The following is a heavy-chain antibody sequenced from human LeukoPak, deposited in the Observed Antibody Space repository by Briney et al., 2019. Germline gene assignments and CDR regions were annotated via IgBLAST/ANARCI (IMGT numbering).Heavy chain of an antibody. Sequence: GGSLRLSCAASGFTFSSYAMHWVRQAPGKGLEWVAVISFDGSKKYYADSVKGRFTISRDNSKNTLYLQMNSLRAEDTAVYYCARLIPAALDYWGQGTLVTVSS. V-gene: IGHV3-30-3*01. J-gene: IGHJ4*02. D-gene: IGHD2-2*01. CDR2: ISFDGSKK. CDR3: ARLIPAALDY. CDR1: GFTFSSYA.